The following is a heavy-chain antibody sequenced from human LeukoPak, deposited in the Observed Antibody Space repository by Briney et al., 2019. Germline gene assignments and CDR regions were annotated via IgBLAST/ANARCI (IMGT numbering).Heavy chain of an antibody. CDR3: ARLSDGDGYVNH. J-gene: IGHJ4*02. CDR1: GYSISSGYY. Sequence: SETLSLTCTVSGYSISSGYYWGWIRQPPGKGLEWIGNIYHSGSTYYNPSLKSRVTISVDTSKNQFSLKLSSVTAADTAVYYCARLSDGDGYVNHWGQGTLVTVSS. V-gene: IGHV4-38-2*02. D-gene: IGHD3-10*01. CDR2: IYHSGST.